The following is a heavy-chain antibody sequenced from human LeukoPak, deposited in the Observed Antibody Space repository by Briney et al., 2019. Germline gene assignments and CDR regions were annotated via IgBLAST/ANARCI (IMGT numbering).Heavy chain of an antibody. D-gene: IGHD3-3*01. Sequence: PGGSLRLSSAASGFTVSRNYMSWVRQAPGKGLEWVTGIAYDGSRKHYADSVKGRFTISRDNSRNTMHLQMNSLRVEDTAVYHCTRYDSSRFDPWGQGTLVIVSA. CDR2: IAYDGSRK. V-gene: IGHV3-30*03. J-gene: IGHJ5*02. CDR3: TRYDSSRFDP. CDR1: GFTVSRNY.